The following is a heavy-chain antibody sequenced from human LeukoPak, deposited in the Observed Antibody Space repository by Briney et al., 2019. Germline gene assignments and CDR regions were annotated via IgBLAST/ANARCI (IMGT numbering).Heavy chain of an antibody. CDR3: ARAIGYDFWSGHYVFDY. CDR1: GYTFTGYY. Sequence: ASVKVSCKASGYTFTGYYMHWVRQAPGQGLEWMGRINPNSGGTNYAQKFQGRVTMTRDTSISTAYMELSRLRSDDTAVYYCARAIGYDFWSGHYVFDYWGQGTLVTVSS. CDR2: INPNSGGT. J-gene: IGHJ4*02. D-gene: IGHD3-3*01. V-gene: IGHV1-2*06.